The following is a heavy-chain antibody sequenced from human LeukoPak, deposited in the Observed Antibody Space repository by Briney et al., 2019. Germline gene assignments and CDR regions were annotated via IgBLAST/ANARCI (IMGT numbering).Heavy chain of an antibody. J-gene: IGHJ4*02. CDR2: IYYSGST. D-gene: IGHD6-13*01. CDR1: GGSISSYY. Sequence: PSETLSLTCTVSGGSISSYYWSWIRQPPGKGLEWIGYIYYSGSTNYNPSLKSRVTISVDTSKNQFSLKLNSVTAADTAVYYCARHAGADSSSWYYFNYWGQGTLVTVSS. CDR3: ARHAGADSSSWYYFNY. V-gene: IGHV4-59*08.